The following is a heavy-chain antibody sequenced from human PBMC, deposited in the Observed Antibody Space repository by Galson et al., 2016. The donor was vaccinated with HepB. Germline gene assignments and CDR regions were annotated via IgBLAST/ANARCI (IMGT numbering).Heavy chain of an antibody. CDR2: LSFDGSAR. V-gene: IGHV3-74*01. CDR3: ARGSWAPFES. D-gene: IGHD3-10*01. J-gene: IGHJ5*01. Sequence: SLRLSCAASGFSFSSVWMHWVRQAPGKGLVWVSGLSFDGSARRYADSVKSRFTTSRDNAKNSLYLEMTSLSAEDTAVYYCARGSWAPFESWGQGTLVTVSS. CDR1: GFSFSSVW.